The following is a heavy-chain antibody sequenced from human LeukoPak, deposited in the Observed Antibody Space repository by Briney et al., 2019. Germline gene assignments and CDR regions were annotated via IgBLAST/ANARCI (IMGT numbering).Heavy chain of an antibody. Sequence: PSETLSLTCTVSGGSISSYYWSWIRQPAGKGLEWIGRIYTSGSTNYNPSLKSRVTMSVDTSKNQFSLKLSSVTAADTAVYYCAGGREELEVGYYYFDYWGQGTLVTVSS. V-gene: IGHV4-4*07. CDR3: AGGREELEVGYYYFDY. J-gene: IGHJ4*02. CDR2: IYTSGST. D-gene: IGHD1-1*01. CDR1: GGSISSYY.